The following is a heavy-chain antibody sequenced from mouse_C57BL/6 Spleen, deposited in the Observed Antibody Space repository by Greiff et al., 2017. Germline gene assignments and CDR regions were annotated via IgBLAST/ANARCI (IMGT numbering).Heavy chain of an antibody. Sequence: EVQLQQSGPELVKPGASVQISCKASGYTFTDYYMNWVKQSHGKSLEWIGDINPYNGGTNYNQKFKGKATLTVDTSSSTAYMELRSLPAEDSVVYYWARRSWLQQDYYAMDYWGQGTSVTVSS. V-gene: IGHV1-26*01. CDR3: ARRSWLQQDYYAMDY. CDR1: GYTFTDYY. CDR2: INPYNGGT. D-gene: IGHD2-2*01. J-gene: IGHJ4*01.